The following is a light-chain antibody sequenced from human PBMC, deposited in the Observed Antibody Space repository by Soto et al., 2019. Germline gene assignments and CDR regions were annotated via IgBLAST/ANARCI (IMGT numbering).Light chain of an antibody. CDR1: QSISNY. Sequence: DMEMTQSPSSLSASVGDRATITCRASQSISNYLNWYQHKPGKVPKLLIYAASSLHSGIPTRFSGSGSGTEFTLTINSLQSEDFAIYYCQQSYSTPLTFGGGTKVEIK. V-gene: IGKV1-39*01. CDR2: AAS. J-gene: IGKJ4*02. CDR3: QQSYSTPLT.